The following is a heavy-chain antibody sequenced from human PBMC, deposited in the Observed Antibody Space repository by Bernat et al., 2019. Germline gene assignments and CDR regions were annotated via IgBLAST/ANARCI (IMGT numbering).Heavy chain of an antibody. CDR3: ARVEMATDYSVNDY. D-gene: IGHD5-24*01. CDR1: GFTFSSYW. CDR2: INSDGSST. Sequence: EVQLVESGGGLVQPGGSLRLSCAASGFTFSSYWMHWVRQAPGKGLMWVSRINSDGSSTSYADSVKGRFTISRDNAKNTLYLQMNSLRAEDTAVYYCARVEMATDYSVNDYWGQGTLVTVSS. J-gene: IGHJ4*02. V-gene: IGHV3-74*01.